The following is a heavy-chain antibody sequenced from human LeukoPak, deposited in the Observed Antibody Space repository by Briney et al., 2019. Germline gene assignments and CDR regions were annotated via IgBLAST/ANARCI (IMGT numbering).Heavy chain of an antibody. D-gene: IGHD2-2*01. CDR1: GFTFSSYW. Sequence: GGSLRLSCAASGFTFSSYWMSWVRQAPGKGLEGVANIKQDGSEKYYVDSVKGRFTISRDNAKNSLYLQMNSLRAEDTAVYYCARVDQLEQYPAHWGFGYWGQGTLVTVSS. CDR2: IKQDGSEK. V-gene: IGHV3-7*03. CDR3: ARVDQLEQYPAHWGFGY. J-gene: IGHJ4*02.